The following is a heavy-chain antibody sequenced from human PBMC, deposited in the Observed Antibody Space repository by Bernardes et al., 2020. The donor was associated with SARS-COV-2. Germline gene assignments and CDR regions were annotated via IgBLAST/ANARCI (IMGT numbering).Heavy chain of an antibody. J-gene: IGHJ4*02. CDR1: GYTFTSYY. V-gene: IGHV1-46*03. D-gene: IGHD6-6*01. Sequence: ASVKVSCKASGYTFTSYYMHWVRQAPGQGLEWMGIINPSGGSTSYAQKFQGRVTMTRDTSTSTVYMELSSLRSEDTAVYYCARHSTVAARRPYFDYWGQGTLVTVSS. CDR2: INPSGGST. CDR3: ARHSTVAARRPYFDY.